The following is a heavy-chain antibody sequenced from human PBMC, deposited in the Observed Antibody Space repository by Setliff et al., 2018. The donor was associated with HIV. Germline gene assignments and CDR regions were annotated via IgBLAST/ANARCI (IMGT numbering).Heavy chain of an antibody. J-gene: IGHJ5*02. Sequence: ASVKVSCKASGYKFSDQFRNHYMHWVRQVPGQGLEWMGMINPETGGTTYAQRFQGRVTITSDTSTTSAYMELSSLKSDDTAVYYCARGADHFDTSGYYSFFDPWGQGTLVTVSS. CDR2: INPETGGT. V-gene: IGHV1-2*02. D-gene: IGHD3-22*01. CDR3: ARGADHFDTSGYYSFFDP. CDR1: GYKFSDQFRNHY.